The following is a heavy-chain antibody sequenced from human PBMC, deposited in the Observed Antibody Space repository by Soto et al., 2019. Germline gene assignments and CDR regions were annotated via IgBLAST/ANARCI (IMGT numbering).Heavy chain of an antibody. V-gene: IGHV3-53*01. CDR3: ARGSGWFDY. CDR2: IYSGGST. J-gene: IGHJ4*02. Sequence: GGSLRLSCAASRFTVISNYMSWVRQAPGKGLEWVSVIYSGGSTYYADSVKGRFTISRDNSKNTLYLQMNSLRAEDTAVYYCARGSGWFDYWGQGTLVTVSS. CDR1: RFTVISNY. D-gene: IGHD6-19*01.